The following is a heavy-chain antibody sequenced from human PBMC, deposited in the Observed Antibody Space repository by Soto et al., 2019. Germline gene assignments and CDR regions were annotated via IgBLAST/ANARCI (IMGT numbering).Heavy chain of an antibody. CDR2: ISKDGGDK. Sequence: PRLSCAAYGFSFSRYGIHWVRQAPGKGLEWVAVISKDGGDKEYAESVKGRCTISRENSKSTVYLQMNSLRVEDTAVYYCAKDGYKYKYCSDYWGQGTLVTVSS. D-gene: IGHD5-18*01. J-gene: IGHJ4*02. CDR3: AKDGYKYKYCSDY. V-gene: IGHV3-30*18. CDR1: GFSFSRYG.